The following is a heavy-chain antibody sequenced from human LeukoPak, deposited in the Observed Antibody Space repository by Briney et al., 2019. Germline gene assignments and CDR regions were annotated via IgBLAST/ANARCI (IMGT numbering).Heavy chain of an antibody. D-gene: IGHD5-24*01. CDR3: ARDPGGLHLSHFDY. V-gene: IGHV3-21*01. CDR1: GFTFSSYS. Sequence: PGGSLRLSCAASGFTFSSYSMNWVRQAPGKGLEWVSSISNSSSYIYYADSVKGRFTISRDNAKNSLYLQMNSLRAEDTAVYYCARDPGGLHLSHFDYWGQGTLVTVSS. J-gene: IGHJ4*02. CDR2: ISNSSSYI.